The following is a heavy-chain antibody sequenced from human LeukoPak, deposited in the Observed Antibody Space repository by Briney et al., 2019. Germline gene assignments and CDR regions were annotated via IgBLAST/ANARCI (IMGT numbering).Heavy chain of an antibody. J-gene: IGHJ5*02. V-gene: IGHV3-21*01. CDR2: ISSSSSYI. CDR3: ARDHRRYCSSTSCYQNWFDP. Sequence: PGGSLRLSCAASGFTFSSYSMNWVRQAPGKGLEWVSSISSSSSYIYYADSVKGRFTISRDNAENSLYLQMNSLRAEDTAVYYCARDHRRYCSSTSCYQNWFDPWGQGTLVTVSS. CDR1: GFTFSSYS. D-gene: IGHD2-2*01.